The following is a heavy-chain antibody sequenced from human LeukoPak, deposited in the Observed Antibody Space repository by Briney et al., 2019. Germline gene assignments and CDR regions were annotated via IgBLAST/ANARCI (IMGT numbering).Heavy chain of an antibody. D-gene: IGHD1-1*01. J-gene: IGHJ4*02. CDR1: GGSISSGGYY. CDR3: ATTPRIGTNWYFGY. CDR2: IYHSGST. Sequence: PSETLSLTCTVSGGSISSGGYYWSWIRQHPGKGLEWIGYIYHSGSTHYNPSLKSRVTISVDTSKNQFSLKLSSVTAADTAVYYCATTPRIGTNWYFGYWGQGTLVTVSS. V-gene: IGHV4-31*03.